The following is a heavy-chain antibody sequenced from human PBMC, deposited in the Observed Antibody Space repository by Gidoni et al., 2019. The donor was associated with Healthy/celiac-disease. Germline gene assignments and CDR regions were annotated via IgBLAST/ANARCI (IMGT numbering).Heavy chain of an antibody. V-gene: IGHV3-30*04. Sequence: QVQLVESGGGVVQPGRSLRLSCAASGFTFRSYAMHWVRQAPGKGLEWVAVISYDGSNKYYADSVKGRFTISRDNSKNTLYLQMNSLRAEDTAVYYCAKGGGQWLVNPHFQHWGQGTLVTVSS. CDR3: AKGGGQWLVNPHFQH. J-gene: IGHJ1*01. CDR2: ISYDGSNK. CDR1: GFTFRSYA. D-gene: IGHD6-19*01.